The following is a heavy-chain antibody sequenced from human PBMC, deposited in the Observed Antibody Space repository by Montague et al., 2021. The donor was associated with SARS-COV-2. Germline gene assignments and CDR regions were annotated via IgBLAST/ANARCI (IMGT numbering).Heavy chain of an antibody. CDR3: ARAGGFDNSGYVVRLRTYYFDY. CDR1: GASIRSSDHY. D-gene: IGHD3-22*01. CDR2: IYYTGSR. V-gene: IGHV4-39*07. Sequence: SETLSLTCTVSGASIRSSDHYWGWIRQPPGKGLEWIGSIYYTGSRYYTPSLTSRLTMSVDTSRYQFSLELTSVTAADTAIYYCARAGGFDNSGYVVRLRTYYFDYWGQGLLVTVSS. J-gene: IGHJ4*02.